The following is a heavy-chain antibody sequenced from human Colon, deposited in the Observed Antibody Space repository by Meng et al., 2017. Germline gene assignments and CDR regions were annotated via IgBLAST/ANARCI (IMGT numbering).Heavy chain of an antibody. CDR2: VSHTGST. Sequence: QVQLQESRPGLVKPSPLLSLTCTVSGGSISNCFFFWSWIRQHPLKGLEWIGSVSHTGSTSYNPSIQSLVTISRDTPKNQFSLNLTSVTAADTAVYFCARGSGTLRHFDYWGQGTLVTVSS. CDR1: GGSISNCFFF. D-gene: IGHD1-26*01. V-gene: IGHV4-31*01. J-gene: IGHJ4*02. CDR3: ARGSGTLRHFDY.